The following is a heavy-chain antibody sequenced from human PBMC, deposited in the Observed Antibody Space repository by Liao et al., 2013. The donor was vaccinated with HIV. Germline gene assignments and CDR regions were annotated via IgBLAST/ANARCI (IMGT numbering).Heavy chain of an antibody. J-gene: IGHJ1*01. Sequence: QVVLQESGPGLVRPSETLSLTCTVSGGSISAYSWSWIRQPAGKGLEWIGRIHGTGSTNYNPSLESRVTMSIDTSKNQFSLHLNSVTPADTAVYYCARAHSGGIGLAFQHWGQGTLVTVSS. CDR3: ARAHSGGIGLAFQH. CDR2: IHGTGST. D-gene: IGHD6-19*01. V-gene: IGHV4-4*07. CDR1: GGSISAYS.